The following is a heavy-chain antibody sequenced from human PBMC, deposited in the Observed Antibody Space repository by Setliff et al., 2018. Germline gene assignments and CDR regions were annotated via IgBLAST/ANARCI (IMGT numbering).Heavy chain of an antibody. V-gene: IGHV3-48*01. CDR3: AGVYAYSYGFDS. D-gene: IGHD5-18*01. CDR1: GFTFSTYS. Sequence: PGGSLRLSCEASGFTFSTYSMNWVRQAPGKGLEWVSYISRTSDTRHYADSVKGRFTISRDNAKNSLYLQMNSLRAEDTAVYYCAGVYAYSYGFDSWGHGTQVTVSS. CDR2: ISRTSDTR. J-gene: IGHJ4*01.